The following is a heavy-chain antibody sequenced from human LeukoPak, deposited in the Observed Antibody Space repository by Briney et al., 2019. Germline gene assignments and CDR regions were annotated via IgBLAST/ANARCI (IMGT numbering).Heavy chain of an antibody. Sequence: GASVKVSCKASGGTFSSYAISWVRQAPGQELEWMGGIIPIFGTANYAQKFQGRVTITADESTSTAYMELSSLRSEDTAVYYCARDHEQQLDPTNWFDPWGQGTLVTVSS. D-gene: IGHD6-13*01. CDR3: ARDHEQQLDPTNWFDP. V-gene: IGHV1-69*13. CDR1: GGTFSSYA. CDR2: IIPIFGTA. J-gene: IGHJ5*02.